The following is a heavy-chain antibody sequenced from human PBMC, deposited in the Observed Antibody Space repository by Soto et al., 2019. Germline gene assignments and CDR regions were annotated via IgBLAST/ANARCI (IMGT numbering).Heavy chain of an antibody. CDR1: GVSISSDY. V-gene: IGHV4-59*08. CDR2: MSYTGST. Sequence: PSETLSLTCTVSGVSISSDYWSWIRQPPGKGLEWIGYMSYTGSTNYNPSLRGRITISEHTSKTQFSLKLKFVTAVDTAVYYCARLVMGAGNDAFDIWGQGTMVTVSS. D-gene: IGHD2-15*01. J-gene: IGHJ3*02. CDR3: ARLVMGAGNDAFDI.